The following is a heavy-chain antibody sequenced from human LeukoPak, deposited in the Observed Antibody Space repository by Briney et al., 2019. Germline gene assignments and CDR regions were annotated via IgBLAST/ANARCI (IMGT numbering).Heavy chain of an antibody. V-gene: IGHV4-59*11. CDR2: IHSTGST. D-gene: IGHD2-2*03. CDR1: GGSINNHY. J-gene: IGHJ4*02. Sequence: SETLSLTCTVSGGSINNHYWSWIRQPPGKGLEWIGYIHSTGSTHHNPSLKSRVTISVDRSENQFSLKVTSVTAADTAVYYCASLGFCTGTRCLEDSWGQGTLVTVAS. CDR3: ASLGFCTGTRCLEDS.